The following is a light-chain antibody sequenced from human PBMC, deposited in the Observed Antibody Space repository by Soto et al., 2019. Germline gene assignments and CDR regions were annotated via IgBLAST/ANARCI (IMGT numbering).Light chain of an antibody. J-gene: IGLJ2*01. CDR3: QSYDSSLSGSV. V-gene: IGLV1-40*01. CDR1: SSNIGAGYD. Sequence: QSVLTQPPSVSGAPGQRVTISCTGSSSNIGAGYDVHWYQQLPGTAPKLLIYGNSNRPSGVPDRFSGSKSGTSASLAITWLQGEDEADYYCQSYDSSLSGSVFGGGTKLTVL. CDR2: GNS.